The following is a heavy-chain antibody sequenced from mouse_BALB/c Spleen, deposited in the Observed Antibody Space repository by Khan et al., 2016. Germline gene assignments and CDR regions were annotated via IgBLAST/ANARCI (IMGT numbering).Heavy chain of an antibody. V-gene: IGHV1-69*01. D-gene: IGHD2-1*01. J-gene: IGHJ4*01. CDR3: ANGGKSYALDY. Sequence: QVQLQQPGAELVMPGASVKMSCKASGYTFTDYWMHWVKLRPGQGLEWIGAIDTSDTYTSYNQKFQGKATLTVDESSSTAYMHLSSLTSEDSAVYYCANGGKSYALDYWGQGTSVTVSS. CDR2: IDTSDTYT. CDR1: GYTFTDYW.